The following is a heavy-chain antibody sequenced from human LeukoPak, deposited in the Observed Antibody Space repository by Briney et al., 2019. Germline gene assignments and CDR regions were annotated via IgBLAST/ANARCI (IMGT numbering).Heavy chain of an antibody. CDR2: ISGSGGST. J-gene: IGHJ1*01. D-gene: IGHD6-19*01. CDR3: AREVVAVYFRYFQH. V-gene: IGHV3-23*01. Sequence: GGSLRLSCAASGFTFSDYSMNWVRQAPGKGLEWVSAISGSGGSTYYADSVKGRFTISRDNSKNTLYLQMNSLRAEDTAVYYCAREVVAVYFRYFQHWGQGTLVTVSS. CDR1: GFTFSDYS.